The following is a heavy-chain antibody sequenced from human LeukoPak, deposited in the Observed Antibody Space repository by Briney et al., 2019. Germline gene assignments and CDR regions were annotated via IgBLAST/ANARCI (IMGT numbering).Heavy chain of an antibody. J-gene: IGHJ6*02. CDR1: GFTFSSYS. D-gene: IGHD2-2*01. Sequence: PGGSLRLSCAASGFTFSSYSMNWVRQAPGKGLEWVSSISSSSSYIYYADSVKGRFTISRDNAKNSLYLQMNSLRAEDTAVYYCAKDIACTSCSLRGYYNYYYGMDVWGQGTTVTVSS. V-gene: IGHV3-21*04. CDR2: ISSSSSYI. CDR3: AKDIACTSCSLRGYYNYYYGMDV.